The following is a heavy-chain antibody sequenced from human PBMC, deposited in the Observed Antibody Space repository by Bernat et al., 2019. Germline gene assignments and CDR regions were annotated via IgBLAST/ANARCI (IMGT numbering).Heavy chain of an antibody. J-gene: IGHJ2*01. Sequence: QVQLQESGPGLVKPSQTLSLTCTVSGGSISSGGYYWSWIRQPPGKGLEWIGYIYYSGSTNYNPSLKSRVTISVDTSKNQFSLKLSSVTAADTAVYYCVGVSRNWYFDLWGRGTLVTVSS. CDR3: VGVSRNWYFDL. CDR2: IYYSGST. V-gene: IGHV4-61*08. CDR1: GGSISSGGYY.